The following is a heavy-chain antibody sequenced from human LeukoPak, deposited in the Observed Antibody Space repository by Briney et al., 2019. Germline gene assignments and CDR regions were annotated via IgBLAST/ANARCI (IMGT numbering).Heavy chain of an antibody. CDR2: IYTSGST. D-gene: IGHD3-22*01. CDR1: GGSISSYY. Sequence: SETLSLTCTVSGGSISSYYWSWIRQPAGEGLEWIGRIYTSGSTNYNPSLESRVTMSVDTSKNQFSLKLSSVTAADTAVYYCARVSDSSGYYYPYYFDCWGQGTLVTVSS. J-gene: IGHJ4*02. V-gene: IGHV4-4*07. CDR3: ARVSDSSGYYYPYYFDC.